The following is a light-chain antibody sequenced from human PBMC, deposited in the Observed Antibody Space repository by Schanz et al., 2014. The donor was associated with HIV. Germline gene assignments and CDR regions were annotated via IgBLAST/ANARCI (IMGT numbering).Light chain of an antibody. CDR2: GAS. J-gene: IGKJ3*01. CDR3: QQYGSS. Sequence: EVVMTQSPATLSVTPGERATLSCRASQSVSRNYVAWYQQKPGQAPRLLIYGASSRAAGIPDRFSGSGSGTDFTLTISRLEPEDFAVYYCQQYGSSFGPGTKVEIK. CDR1: QSVSRNY. V-gene: IGKV3-20*01.